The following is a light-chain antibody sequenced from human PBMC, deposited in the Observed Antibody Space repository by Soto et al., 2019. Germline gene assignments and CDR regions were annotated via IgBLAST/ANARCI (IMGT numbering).Light chain of an antibody. CDR3: QQYGRAGT. CDR2: ATS. Sequence: EIVLTQSPGTLSLSPGERATLSCRASQSVSRTYLAWYQQKPVQAPRLLIYATSSRATGIPDRFSGSGSGTDFTLTISSLEPEEFAVYYCQQYGRAGTFGQGTKVEIK. V-gene: IGKV3-20*01. J-gene: IGKJ1*01. CDR1: QSVSRTY.